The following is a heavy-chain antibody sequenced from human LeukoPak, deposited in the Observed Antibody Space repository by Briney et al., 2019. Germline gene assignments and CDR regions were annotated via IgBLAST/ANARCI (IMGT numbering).Heavy chain of an antibody. V-gene: IGHV4-59*11. CDR3: ARVRITILGDSHYYNXDV. D-gene: IGHD3-3*01. CDR2: IYYSGST. CDR1: GGSISSHC. Sequence: SETLSLTCTVSGGSISSHCWSWIRQPPGKGLEWIWCIYYSGSTNYNPSLKSRVTVSVDTPKNQFSLKLSSVTAADTAVYYCARVRITILGDSHYYNXDVXGKGXTVTV. J-gene: IGHJ6*03.